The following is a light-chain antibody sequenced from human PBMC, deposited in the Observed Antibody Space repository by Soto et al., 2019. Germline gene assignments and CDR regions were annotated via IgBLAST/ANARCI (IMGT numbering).Light chain of an antibody. CDR3: QQYSSYFLT. CDR1: QSISAY. V-gene: IGKV1-5*03. J-gene: IGKJ4*01. Sequence: DIQMTQSPSTLSASVGDKVTITCRASQSISAYLAWYQQKPGKAPKLLIYTASNLESGVPSRFSGSGSETEFTLTISSLQPDDFATYYCQQYSSYFLTFGGGTKVEIK. CDR2: TAS.